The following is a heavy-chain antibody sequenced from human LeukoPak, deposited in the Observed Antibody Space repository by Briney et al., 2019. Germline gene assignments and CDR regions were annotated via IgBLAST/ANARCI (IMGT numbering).Heavy chain of an antibody. CDR2: IWYDGSNQ. V-gene: IGHV3-33*01. CDR1: GFTFSSSG. CDR3: ATEGASVVKGGNFPH. Sequence: PGGSLRLSCAASGFTFSSSGMHWVRQAPGTGLEWVAVIWYDGSNQCYADSVKGRYTISRDNSKNTLYLQMNSLRVEDTAVYYCATEGASVVKGGNFPHWGQGTLVTVSS. J-gene: IGHJ1*01. D-gene: IGHD2-15*01.